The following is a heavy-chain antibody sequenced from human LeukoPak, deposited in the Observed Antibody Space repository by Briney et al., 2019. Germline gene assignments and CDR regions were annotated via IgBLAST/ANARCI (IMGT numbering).Heavy chain of an antibody. CDR2: IYYSGST. D-gene: IGHD3-9*01. V-gene: IGHV4-59*01. CDR1: GGSISSYY. Sequence: SETLSLTCTVPGGSISSYYWSWIRQPPGKGLEWIGYIYYSGSTNYNPSLKSRVTISVDTSKNQFSLKLSSVTAADTAVYYCARSTRVLTVDYWGQGTLVTVSS. CDR3: ARSTRVLTVDY. J-gene: IGHJ4*02.